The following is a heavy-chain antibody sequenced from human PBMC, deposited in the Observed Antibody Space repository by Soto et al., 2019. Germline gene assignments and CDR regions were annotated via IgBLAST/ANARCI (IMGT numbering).Heavy chain of an antibody. D-gene: IGHD6-19*01. J-gene: IGHJ4*02. CDR1: GFTFSSYS. V-gene: IGHV3-21*01. CDR3: ARVLSSGWYAIDY. Sequence: EVQLVESGGGLVKPGGSLRLSCAASGFTFSSYSMNWVRQAPGKGLEWVSSISSSSSYIYYADSVKGRFTISRDNAKNSLYLQRNSLRAEDTAVYYCARVLSSGWYAIDYWGQGTLVTVSS. CDR2: ISSSSSYI.